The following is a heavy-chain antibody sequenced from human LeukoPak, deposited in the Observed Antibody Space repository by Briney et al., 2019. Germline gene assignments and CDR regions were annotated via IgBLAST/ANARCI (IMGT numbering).Heavy chain of an antibody. CDR3: ARDRPSYGSGGYLHFDY. CDR2: ISAYNGNT. CDR1: GYTFTSYG. D-gene: IGHD3-10*01. Sequence: ASVKVSCKASGYTFTSYGISWVRQAPGQGLEWMGWISAYNGNTNYAQKLQGRVTMTTDTSTSTAYMELRSLRSDDTAVYYCARDRPSYGSGGYLHFDYWGQGTLVTVSS. J-gene: IGHJ4*02. V-gene: IGHV1-18*01.